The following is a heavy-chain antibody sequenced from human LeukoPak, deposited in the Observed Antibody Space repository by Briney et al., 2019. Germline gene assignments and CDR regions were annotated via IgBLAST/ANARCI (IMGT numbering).Heavy chain of an antibody. CDR2: ISSSSSNI. Sequence: GGSLRLSCAASGFTFSSYAMSWVRQTPGKGLEWVSSISSSSSNIYYADSVKGRFTISRDNAKNSLYLQMNSLRAEDTAVYYCARHYYDSSGYYYVSPPAYFQHWGQGTLVTVSS. CDR1: GFTFSSYA. D-gene: IGHD3-22*01. V-gene: IGHV3-21*01. CDR3: ARHYYDSSGYYYVSPPAYFQH. J-gene: IGHJ1*01.